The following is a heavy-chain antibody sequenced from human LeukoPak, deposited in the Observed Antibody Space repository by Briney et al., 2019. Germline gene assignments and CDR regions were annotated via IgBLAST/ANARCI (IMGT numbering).Heavy chain of an antibody. CDR1: GGSISSSNW. Sequence: PSETLSLTCAVSGGSISSSNWWSWVRQPPGKGLEWIGEIYHSGSTNYNPSLKSRVTISVDTSKNQFSLKLSSVTAADTAVYYCARDEVAVAGPYYYYYGMDVWGQGTTVTVSS. D-gene: IGHD6-19*01. CDR3: ARDEVAVAGPYYYYYGMDV. CDR2: IYHSGST. V-gene: IGHV4-4*02. J-gene: IGHJ6*02.